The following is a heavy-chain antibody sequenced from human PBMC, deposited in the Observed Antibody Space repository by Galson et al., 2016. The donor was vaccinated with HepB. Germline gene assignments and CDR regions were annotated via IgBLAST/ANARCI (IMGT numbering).Heavy chain of an antibody. CDR1: GFTLSNHR. CDR3: ARADGFNTPFFDS. Sequence: SLRLSGAVSGFTLSNHRIDWVRQAPGKGLEWVSCTTSSRVYKWYADSVKGRFTNSRDNAKNSLYLQMDSLTAEDTAVYYCARADGFNTPFFDSWGQGTLVTVSS. J-gene: IGHJ4*02. CDR2: TTSSRVYK. D-gene: IGHD5-24*01. V-gene: IGHV3-21*01.